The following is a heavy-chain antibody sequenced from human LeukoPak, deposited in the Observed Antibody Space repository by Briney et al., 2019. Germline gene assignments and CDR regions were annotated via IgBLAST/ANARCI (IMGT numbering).Heavy chain of an antibody. V-gene: IGHV3-53*01. CDR2: IYTDGRT. Sequence: PGGSLRLSCAAYGLTVSSDYMTWVRQAPGKGLEWVSAIYTDGRTEYGDSAKGRFTIARDTSKNILYLQMNSLRVEDTAVYFCARGGHCSGGSCSPIGAFDIWGQGTLVTVSS. J-gene: IGHJ3*02. CDR1: GLTVSSDY. D-gene: IGHD2-15*01. CDR3: ARGGHCSGGSCSPIGAFDI.